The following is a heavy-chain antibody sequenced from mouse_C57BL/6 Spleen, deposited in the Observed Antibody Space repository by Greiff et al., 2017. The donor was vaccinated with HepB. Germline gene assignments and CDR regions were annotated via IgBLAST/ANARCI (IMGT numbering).Heavy chain of an antibody. Sequence: VKLQQPGAELVKPGASVKLSCKASGYTFTSYWMHWVKQRPGQGLEWIGMIHPNSGSTNYNEKFKSKATLTVDKSSSTAYMQLSSLTSEYSAVYYCARGKFTTVVEGAYWGQGTLVTVSA. CDR2: IHPNSGST. CDR3: ARGKFTTVVEGAY. D-gene: IGHD1-1*01. J-gene: IGHJ3*01. CDR1: GYTFTSYW. V-gene: IGHV1-64*01.